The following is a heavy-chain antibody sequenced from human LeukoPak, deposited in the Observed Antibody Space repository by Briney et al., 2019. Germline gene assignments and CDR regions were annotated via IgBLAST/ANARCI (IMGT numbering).Heavy chain of an antibody. Sequence: GGSLRLSCAASGFTFSSNAMHWVRQAPGKGLEWVAVISYDGSNKYYADSVKGRFTISRDNSKNTLYLQMNSLRAEDTAVYYCARDGYYGSGSPYGMDVWGQGTTVTVSS. CDR3: ARDGYYGSGSPYGMDV. CDR2: ISYDGSNK. J-gene: IGHJ6*02. D-gene: IGHD3-10*01. V-gene: IGHV3-30-3*01. CDR1: GFTFSSNA.